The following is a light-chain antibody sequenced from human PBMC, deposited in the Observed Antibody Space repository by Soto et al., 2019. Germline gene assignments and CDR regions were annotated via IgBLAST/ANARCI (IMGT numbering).Light chain of an antibody. CDR2: WAS. CDR3: QQYYGTPYT. Sequence: DIVMTQSPDSLAVPLGERATINCKSSQSVLYSPNNKNYLAWYQQKPGQPPKLIIYWASTRESGVPERFGGSGSGTDFTLTISSLQAEDVAVYYCQQYYGTPYTFGQGTKLEIK. CDR1: QSVLYSPNNKNY. J-gene: IGKJ2*01. V-gene: IGKV4-1*01.